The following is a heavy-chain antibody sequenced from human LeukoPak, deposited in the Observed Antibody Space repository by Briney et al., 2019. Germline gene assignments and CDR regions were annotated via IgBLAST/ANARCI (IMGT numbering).Heavy chain of an antibody. D-gene: IGHD3-10*01. CDR2: ISYDGSNK. CDR1: GFTFSSYA. Sequence: PGGSLRLSCAASGFTFSSYAMHWVRQAPGKGLEWVAVISYDGSNKYYADSVKGRFTISRDNSKNTLYLQMNSLRAEDTAVYYCARARGSLWFGELFDYWGQGTLVTVSS. CDR3: ARARGSLWFGELFDY. J-gene: IGHJ4*02. V-gene: IGHV3-30*04.